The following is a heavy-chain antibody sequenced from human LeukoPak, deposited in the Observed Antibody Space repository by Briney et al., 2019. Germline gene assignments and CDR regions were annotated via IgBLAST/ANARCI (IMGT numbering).Heavy chain of an antibody. J-gene: IGHJ3*02. CDR3: AKARGIMITFGGVNDAFDI. D-gene: IGHD3-16*01. CDR1: GGTFSSYA. CDR2: IIPIFGTA. Sequence: ASVKVSCKASGGTFSSYAISWVRQAPGQGLEWMGGIIPIFGTANYAQKFQGRVTITTDESTSTAYMELSSLRSEDTAVYYCAKARGIMITFGGVNDAFDIWGQGTMVTVSS. V-gene: IGHV1-69*05.